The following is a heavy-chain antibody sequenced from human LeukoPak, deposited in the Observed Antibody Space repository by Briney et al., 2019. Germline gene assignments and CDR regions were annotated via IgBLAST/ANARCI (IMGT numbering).Heavy chain of an antibody. Sequence: SETLSLTCTVSGGSISSSSYYWGWIRQPPGKGLEWIGSIYYSGSTYYNPSLKSRVTISVDTSKNQFSLKLSSVTAADTAVYYCARSPAAMRKYYYYYMDVWAKGPRSPSP. CDR1: GGSISSSSYY. V-gene: IGHV4-39*01. D-gene: IGHD2-2*01. J-gene: IGHJ6*03. CDR2: IYYSGST. CDR3: ARSPAAMRKYYYYYMDV.